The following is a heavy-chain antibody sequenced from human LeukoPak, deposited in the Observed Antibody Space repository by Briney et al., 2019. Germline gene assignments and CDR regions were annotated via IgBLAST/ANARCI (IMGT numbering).Heavy chain of an antibody. J-gene: IGHJ4*02. CDR3: ASLRYSSNYI. Sequence: PGGSLRLSCAASGFTFSNYDMNWVRQPPGKGLEWVSYISSSSSTIYYADSVKGRFTISRDNAKNSLYLQMDSLRDEDTAVYYCASLRYSSNYIWGQGTLVTVSS. CDR1: GFTFSNYD. D-gene: IGHD4-11*01. CDR2: ISSSSSTI. V-gene: IGHV3-48*02.